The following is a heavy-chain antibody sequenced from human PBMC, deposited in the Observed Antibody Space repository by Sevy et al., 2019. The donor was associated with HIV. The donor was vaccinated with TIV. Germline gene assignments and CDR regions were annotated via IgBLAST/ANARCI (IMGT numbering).Heavy chain of an antibody. D-gene: IGHD3-3*01. CDR1: GYSFTSYW. CDR2: IYPGDSDT. J-gene: IGHJ5*02. CDR3: GGKLFRFLDGYYRFDP. Sequence: GESLKISCKGSGYSFTSYWIGWVRQMPGKGLEWMGIIYPGDSDTRYSPSFQGQVTISADKSISTAYLQWSSLEASDTPMYLWGGKLFRFLDGYYRFDPWGQGTLVTVSS. V-gene: IGHV5-51*01.